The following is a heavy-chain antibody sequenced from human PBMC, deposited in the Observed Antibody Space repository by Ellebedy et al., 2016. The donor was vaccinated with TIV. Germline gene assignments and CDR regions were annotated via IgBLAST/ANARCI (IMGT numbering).Heavy chain of an antibody. Sequence: ASVKVSCKASGGTFSSYAISWVRQAPGQGLEWMGGIIPIFGTANYAQKFQGRVTITADKSTSTAYMELSSLRSEDTAVYYCARAPPLFGDFAYYYYGMDVWGQGTTVTVSS. CDR3: ARAPPLFGDFAYYYYGMDV. CDR1: GGTFSSYA. V-gene: IGHV1-69*06. J-gene: IGHJ6*02. D-gene: IGHD2-21*02. CDR2: IIPIFGTA.